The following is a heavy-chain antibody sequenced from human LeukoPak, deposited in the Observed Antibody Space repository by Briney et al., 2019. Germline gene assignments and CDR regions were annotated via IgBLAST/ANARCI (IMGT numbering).Heavy chain of an antibody. V-gene: IGHV3-30*02. Sequence: GGSLRLSCAASGFTFSSYGMHWVRQAPGKGLEWVAFIRYDGSNKYYADSVKGRFTISRDNSKNTLYLQMNSLRAEDTAVYYCAKTAYCSGGSCYSAYFQHWGQGTLVTVSS. J-gene: IGHJ1*01. D-gene: IGHD2-15*01. CDR2: IRYDGSNK. CDR3: AKTAYCSGGSCYSAYFQH. CDR1: GFTFSSYG.